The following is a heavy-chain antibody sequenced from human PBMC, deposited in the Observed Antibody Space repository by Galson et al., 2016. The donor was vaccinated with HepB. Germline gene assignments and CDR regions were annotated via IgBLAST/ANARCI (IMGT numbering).Heavy chain of an antibody. Sequence: SETLSLTCNISDGSISSYFWSWIRQSPGEGLEWIGYIYKSGSTNYSPSLKSRVTVSVDTSKNQFSLKLRSVTSADTAVYYCARGVTGTPYFDFWGQGALVTVSS. CDR2: IYKSGST. D-gene: IGHD2-21*02. V-gene: IGHV4-59*01. CDR1: DGSISSYF. J-gene: IGHJ4*02. CDR3: ARGVTGTPYFDF.